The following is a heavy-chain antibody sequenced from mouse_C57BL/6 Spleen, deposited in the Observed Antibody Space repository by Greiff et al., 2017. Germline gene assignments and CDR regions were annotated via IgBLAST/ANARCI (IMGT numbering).Heavy chain of an antibody. Sequence: QVQLQQPGAELVKPGASVKLSCKASGYTFPSYWMHWVKQRPGQGLEWIGMIHPNSGSTNYNEKFTSKATLTVDKSSSTAYMQLSSLTSEDSAVYYCARSGNSNYVLFAYWGQGTLVTVSA. V-gene: IGHV1-64*01. J-gene: IGHJ3*01. CDR1: GYTFPSYW. CDR2: IHPNSGST. CDR3: ARSGNSNYVLFAY. D-gene: IGHD2-5*01.